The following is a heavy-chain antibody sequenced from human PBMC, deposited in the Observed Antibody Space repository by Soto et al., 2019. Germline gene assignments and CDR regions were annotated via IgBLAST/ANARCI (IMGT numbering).Heavy chain of an antibody. D-gene: IGHD3-22*01. J-gene: IGHJ5*02. CDR1: GYTFTGYY. CDR2: INPNSGGT. V-gene: IGHV1-2*02. CDR3: AREGTYYYDSSGESVWFDP. Sequence: GASVKVSCKASGYTFTGYYMHWVRQAPGQGLEWMGWINPNSGGTNYAQKFQGRVTMTRDTSISTAYMELSRPRSDDTAVYYCAREGTYYYDSSGESVWFDPWGQGTLVTVSS.